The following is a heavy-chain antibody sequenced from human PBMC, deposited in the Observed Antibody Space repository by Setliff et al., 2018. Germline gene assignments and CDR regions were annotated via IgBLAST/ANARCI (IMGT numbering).Heavy chain of an antibody. CDR2: INHSGST. Sequence: GSLRLSCAASGFTFSNYAMSWVRQTPGKGLEWIGEINHSGSTNYNPSLKSRVTISVDTSKNQFSLKLNSVTAADTAVYHCARIGGSTTVNLLGLFRTPPDAFDFWGQGTMVTVSS. J-gene: IGHJ3*01. CDR1: GFTFSNYA. CDR3: ARIGGSTTVNLLGLFRTPPDAFDF. V-gene: IGHV4-34*01. D-gene: IGHD4-17*01.